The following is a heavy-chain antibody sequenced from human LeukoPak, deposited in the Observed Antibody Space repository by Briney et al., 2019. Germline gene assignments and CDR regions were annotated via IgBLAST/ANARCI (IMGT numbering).Heavy chain of an antibody. CDR3: VRTPPNWGADY. D-gene: IGHD7-27*01. CDR1: GGTFSSYA. V-gene: IGHV1-8*02. J-gene: IGHJ4*02. CDR2: MSPNSGNT. Sequence: EASVKVSCKASGGTFSSYAISWVRQATGQGLEWMGWMSPNSGNTGYAQEFQGRVTMTRSTSISTAYMELSSLRSEDTAVYYCVRTPPNWGADYWGQGTLVTVSS.